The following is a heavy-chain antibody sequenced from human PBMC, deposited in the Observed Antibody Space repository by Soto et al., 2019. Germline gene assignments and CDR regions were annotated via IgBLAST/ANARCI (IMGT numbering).Heavy chain of an antibody. J-gene: IGHJ5*02. CDR1: GGTFSNSA. CDR2: IIPIFGST. V-gene: IGHV1-69*12. Sequence: QVQLVQSGAEVRKPGSSVKVSCKASGGTFSNSAITWVRQAPGQGLVWVGGIIPIFGSTNYAQKFQGRVTITADESRSTAYMELSSLTSEDTAVYYCARDGDLRSDFWSGPLGGGWFDPWGQGTLVTVSS. CDR3: ARDGDLRSDFWSGPLGGGWFDP. D-gene: IGHD3-3*01.